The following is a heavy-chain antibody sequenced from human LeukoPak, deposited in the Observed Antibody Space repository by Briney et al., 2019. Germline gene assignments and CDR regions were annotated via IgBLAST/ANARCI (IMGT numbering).Heavy chain of an antibody. CDR1: GFTFSSYS. V-gene: IGHV3-48*02. CDR3: ASSPYPEYYFDY. CDR2: ISSRSSTI. Sequence: GGSLRLSCAASGFTFSSYSMNWVRQAPGKGLEWVSYISSRSSTIYYADSVKGRFTISKDNAKNSLYLQMNSLRDEDTAVYYCASSPYPEYYFDYWGQGTLVTVSS. J-gene: IGHJ4*02.